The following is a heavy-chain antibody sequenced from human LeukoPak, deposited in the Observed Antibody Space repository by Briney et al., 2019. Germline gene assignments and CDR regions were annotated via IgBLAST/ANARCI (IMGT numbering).Heavy chain of an antibody. Sequence: PSETLSLTCTVSGGSISSYYWSWIRQPAGKGLEWIGRIYTSGSTNYNPSLKSRVTMSVDTSKNQFSLKLSSVTAADTAVYYCARDQVGATRDCFDYWGQGTLVTVSS. V-gene: IGHV4-4*07. J-gene: IGHJ4*02. CDR3: ARDQVGATRDCFDY. CDR2: IYTSGST. CDR1: GGSISSYY. D-gene: IGHD1-26*01.